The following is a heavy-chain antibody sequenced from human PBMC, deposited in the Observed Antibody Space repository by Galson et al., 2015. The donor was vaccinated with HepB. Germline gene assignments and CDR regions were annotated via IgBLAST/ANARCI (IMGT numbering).Heavy chain of an antibody. D-gene: IGHD3-10*01. CDR1: GFTFSSYG. J-gene: IGHJ6*02. CDR3: ARGHGYYYGSGSSYGMDV. CDR2: ISYDGSNK. Sequence: SLRLSCAASGFTFSSYGMHWVRQAPGKGLEWVAVISYDGSNKYYADSVKGQFTISRDNSKNTLYLQMNSLRAEDTAVYYCARGHGYYYGSGSSYGMDVWGQGTTVTVSS. V-gene: IGHV3-30*03.